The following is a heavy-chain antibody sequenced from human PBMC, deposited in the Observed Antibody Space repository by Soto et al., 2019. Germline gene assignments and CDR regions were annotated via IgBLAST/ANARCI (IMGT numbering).Heavy chain of an antibody. CDR2: IKSKTDGGTT. J-gene: IGHJ4*02. Sequence: EVQMVESGGGLVKPGGSLRLSCAASGFTFSNAWMSWVRQAPGKGLEWVGHIKSKTDGGTTDYAAPVKGRFTISRDDSKDTLFLQMNSLKTEDTAVYYCASDEWDWGQGTLVTVSS. V-gene: IGHV3-15*01. CDR1: GFTFSNAW. CDR3: ASDEWD. D-gene: IGHD1-26*01.